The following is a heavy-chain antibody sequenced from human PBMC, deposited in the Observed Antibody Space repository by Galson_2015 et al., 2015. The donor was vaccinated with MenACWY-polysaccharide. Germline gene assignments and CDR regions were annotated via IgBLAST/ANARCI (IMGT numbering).Heavy chain of an antibody. J-gene: IGHJ4*02. CDR1: GFSFSANG. Sequence: SLRLSCAASGFSFSANGMSWVRQAPGRGLEWVSGSGSGGGLYYADSVKGRFTVSRDNSKNTLYLQMNNLRAEDTAVYYCAKVGTLISWTMGIDYCGQGSRVTVSS. CDR2: SGSGGGL. V-gene: IGHV3-23*01. D-gene: IGHD3/OR15-3a*01. CDR3: AKVGTLISWTMGIDY.